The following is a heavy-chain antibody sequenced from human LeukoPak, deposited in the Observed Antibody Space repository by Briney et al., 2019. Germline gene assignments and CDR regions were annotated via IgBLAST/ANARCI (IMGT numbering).Heavy chain of an antibody. CDR2: IYPNSGDT. Sequence: ASVKVSCKASGYRFSDYYIHWVRQAPGLGLEWMGRIYPNSGDTNYAQKFQGRVTVTRDTSIRTAFMELSRLRSDDTAVYYRAREYSSNWPFDYWGQGTLVTVSS. CDR3: AREYSSNWPFDY. V-gene: IGHV1-2*06. J-gene: IGHJ4*02. CDR1: GYRFSDYY. D-gene: IGHD2-2*01.